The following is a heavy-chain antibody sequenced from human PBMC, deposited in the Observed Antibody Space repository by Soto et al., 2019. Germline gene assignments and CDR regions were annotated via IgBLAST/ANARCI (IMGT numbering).Heavy chain of an antibody. CDR3: ARGLTYYDFWSGYQPYGMDV. CDR1: GFTFSSYA. CDR2: ISYDGSNK. J-gene: IGHJ6*02. Sequence: PGGSLRLSCAASGFTFSSYAMHWVRQAPGKGLEWVAVISYDGSNKYYADSVKGRSTISRDNSKNTLYLQMNSLRAEDTAVYYCARGLTYYDFWSGYQPYGMDVWGQGTTVTVSS. V-gene: IGHV3-30-3*01. D-gene: IGHD3-3*01.